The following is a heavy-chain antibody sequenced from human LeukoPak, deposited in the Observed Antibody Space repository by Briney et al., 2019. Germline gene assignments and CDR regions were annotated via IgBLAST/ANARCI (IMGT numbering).Heavy chain of an antibody. CDR3: ASLSTSSGQQFDY. D-gene: IGHD2-2*01. CDR2: ISYDGSNK. Sequence: GRSLRLSCAASGFTFSSYAMHWVRPAPGKGLEWVAVISYDGSNKYYADSVKGRFTISRDNSKNTLYLQMNSLRAEDTAVYYCASLSTSSGQQFDYWGQGTLVTVSS. V-gene: IGHV3-30*04. J-gene: IGHJ4*02. CDR1: GFTFSSYA.